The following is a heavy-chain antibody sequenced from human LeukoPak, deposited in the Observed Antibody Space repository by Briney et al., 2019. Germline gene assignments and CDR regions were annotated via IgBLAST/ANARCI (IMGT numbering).Heavy chain of an antibody. Sequence: GGSLRLSCAASGFTFSSYAMSWVRQAPGKGLEWVSAISGSGGSTYYAGSVKGRFAISRDNSKNTLYLQMNSLRAEDTAVYYCAKGDSMIVEVDFDYWGQGTLVTVSS. D-gene: IGHD3-22*01. CDR1: GFTFSSYA. CDR3: AKGDSMIVEVDFDY. V-gene: IGHV3-23*01. J-gene: IGHJ4*02. CDR2: ISGSGGST.